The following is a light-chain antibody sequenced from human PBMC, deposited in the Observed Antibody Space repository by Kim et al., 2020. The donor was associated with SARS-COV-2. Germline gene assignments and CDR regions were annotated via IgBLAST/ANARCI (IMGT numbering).Light chain of an antibody. CDR3: GTWDSSLSAGV. V-gene: IGLV1-51*01. Sequence: GRKVTNSCSGSSSNLGKHYLSWYQQLPGTAPKLLIYDNNKRPSGIPDRFSGSKSGTSATLGITGLQTGDEADYYCGTWDSSLSAGVFGGGTQLTVL. CDR1: SSNLGKHY. CDR2: DNN. J-gene: IGLJ3*02.